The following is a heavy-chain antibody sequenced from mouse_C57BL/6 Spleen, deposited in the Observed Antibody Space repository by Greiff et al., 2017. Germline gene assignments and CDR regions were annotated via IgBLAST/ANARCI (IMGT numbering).Heavy chain of an antibody. CDR1: GYTFTSYW. J-gene: IGHJ1*03. V-gene: IGHV1-50*01. CDR2: LDPSDSYT. CDR3: ARGFITTGGGYFDV. D-gene: IGHD1-1*01. Sequence: QVQLQQPGAELVKPGASVKLSCKASGYTFTSYWMPWVQQRPGQGLEWIGELDPSDSYTNYNQKFKGKATLTVDTSSSTAYMQLSSLTSEDSAVYYCARGFITTGGGYFDVWGTGTTVTVSS.